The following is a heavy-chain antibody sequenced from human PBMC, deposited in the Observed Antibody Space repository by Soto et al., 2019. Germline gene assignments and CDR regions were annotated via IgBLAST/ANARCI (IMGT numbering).Heavy chain of an antibody. V-gene: IGHV3-74*01. CDR3: VRTSLVVAAATREDY. Sequence: ELQLVESGGGLVQPGGSLRLSCAASGFTFSSYWMHWVRQAPGKGLVWVSRINSDGSSTSYADSVRGRFTISRDNAKNTLYLQMNSLRAEDTDVYYCVRTSLVVAAATREDYWGQGTLVTVSS. D-gene: IGHD2-15*01. J-gene: IGHJ4*02. CDR1: GFTFSSYW. CDR2: INSDGSST.